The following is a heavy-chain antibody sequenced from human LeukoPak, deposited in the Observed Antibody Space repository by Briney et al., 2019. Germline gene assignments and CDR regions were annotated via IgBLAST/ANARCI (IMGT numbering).Heavy chain of an antibody. CDR2: IYQSGTT. Sequence: SETLSLTCTVSGVSISSSNSYWGWIRQSPGKGLAWIASIYQSGTTYYKPSLKSRVTMSLDMSRNQFSLRLTSVTAADAALYYCARDLRFGDYVFDPWGRGTLVTVSS. V-gene: IGHV4-39*07. D-gene: IGHD4-17*01. CDR1: GVSISSSNSY. CDR3: ARDLRFGDYVFDP. J-gene: IGHJ2*01.